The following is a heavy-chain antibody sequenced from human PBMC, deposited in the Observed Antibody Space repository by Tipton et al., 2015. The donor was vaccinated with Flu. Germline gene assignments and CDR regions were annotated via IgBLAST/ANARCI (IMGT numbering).Heavy chain of an antibody. V-gene: IGHV4-39*07. CDR2: IYYSGDT. D-gene: IGHD3-9*01. J-gene: IGHJ5*02. CDR3: AKEGSYSILTKYYNKGVDR. Sequence: TLSLTCTVSGGSISSYTYYWGWIRQSPGTGLEWIGSIYYSGDTYYNPSLKSRVTMSIDTSKNQFSLKLASVTAADTAVYYCAKEGSYSILTKYYNKGVDRWGQGTLVTVSA. CDR1: GGSISSYTYY.